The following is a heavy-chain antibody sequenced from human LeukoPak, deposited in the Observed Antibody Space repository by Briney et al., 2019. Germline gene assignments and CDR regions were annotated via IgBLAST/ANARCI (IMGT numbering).Heavy chain of an antibody. Sequence: GGSLRLSCAASGFTFSTSWMSWVRLAPGRGLEWVANIKQDGSEKNYVDSVKGRFTISRDNAKDLLYLQMNSLRVEDTAVYYCAKGCTAGYYYDSSGYPALGDAFDIWGQGTMVTVSS. D-gene: IGHD3-22*01. V-gene: IGHV3-7*03. CDR1: GFTFSTSW. CDR2: IKQDGSEK. CDR3: AKGCTAGYYYDSSGYPALGDAFDI. J-gene: IGHJ3*02.